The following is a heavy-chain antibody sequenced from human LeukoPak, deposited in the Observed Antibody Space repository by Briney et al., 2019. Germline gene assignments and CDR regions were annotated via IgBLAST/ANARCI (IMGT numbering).Heavy chain of an antibody. V-gene: IGHV4-4*07. CDR2: IYTSGST. D-gene: IGHD2-2*01. CDR3: AREKSICSSTSCYFWFDP. CDR1: GGSISSYY. Sequence: PSETLSLTCTVSGGSISSYYWSWIRQPAGKGLEWIGRIYTSGSTNYNPSLKSRVTMSVDTSKNQFSLKLSSVTAADTAVYYCAREKSICSSTSCYFWFDPWGQGTLVTVSS. J-gene: IGHJ5*02.